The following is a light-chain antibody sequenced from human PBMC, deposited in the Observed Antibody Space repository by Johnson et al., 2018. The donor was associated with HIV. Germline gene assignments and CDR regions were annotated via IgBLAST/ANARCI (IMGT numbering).Light chain of an antibody. CDR1: SSNIGNNF. CDR2: ENN. J-gene: IGLJ1*01. V-gene: IGLV1-51*02. Sequence: QSVLTQPPSVSAAPGQKVTISCSGSSSNIGNNFVSWYQQLPGTAPKLLIYENNKRPSGIPDRFSGSKSGTSATLGITGLQTGAEADYSCGTCDSSLSAYVFGTGTKVTVL. CDR3: GTCDSSLSAYV.